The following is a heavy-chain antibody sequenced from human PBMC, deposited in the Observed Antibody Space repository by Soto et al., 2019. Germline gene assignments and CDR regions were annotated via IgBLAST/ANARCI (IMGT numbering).Heavy chain of an antibody. CDR1: GGSISSYF. CDR3: ARFNWYFDL. J-gene: IGHJ2*01. Sequence: ETLSLTCTVSGGSISSYFWSWIRQPPGKGLEWIGYIYYSGSTNYNPSLKSRVTISVDTSKNQFSLKLSSVTAADTAVYYCARFNWYFDLWGRGTLVTVSS. CDR2: IYYSGST. V-gene: IGHV4-59*08.